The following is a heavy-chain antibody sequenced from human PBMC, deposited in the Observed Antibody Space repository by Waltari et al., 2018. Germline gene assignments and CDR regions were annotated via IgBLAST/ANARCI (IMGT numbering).Heavy chain of an antibody. CDR2: IYYSGST. J-gene: IGHJ3*02. D-gene: IGHD2-2*01. CDR1: GGSISSSSYY. V-gene: IGHV4-39*07. Sequence: QLQLQESGPGLVKPSETLSLTCTVSGGSISSSSYYCGWNRQPPGKGLEWIGSIYYSGSTYYNPSLKSRVTISVDTSKNQFSLKLSSVTAADTAVYYCARQRGHCSSTSCAITFDIWGQGTMVTVSS. CDR3: ARQRGHCSSTSCAITFDI.